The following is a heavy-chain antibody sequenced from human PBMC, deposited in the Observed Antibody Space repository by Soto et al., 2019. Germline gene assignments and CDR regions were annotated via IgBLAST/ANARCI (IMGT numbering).Heavy chain of an antibody. V-gene: IGHV3-23*01. CDR1: GFTFSRYA. Sequence: EVQLLESGGGLLQPGGSLRLSCAASGFTFSRYAMSWVRQAPGKGLEWVSAISGTGISTYYADSVKGRFTISRDNSKNTLYLQMNSLRAVDTAVYYCATYVQIWFPSQRTYLDYWGQGTLVTVSS. J-gene: IGHJ4*02. D-gene: IGHD5-18*01. CDR3: ATYVQIWFPSQRTYLDY. CDR2: ISGTGIST.